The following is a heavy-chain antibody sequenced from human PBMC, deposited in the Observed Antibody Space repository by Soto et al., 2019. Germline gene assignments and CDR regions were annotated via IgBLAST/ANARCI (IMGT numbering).Heavy chain of an antibody. J-gene: IGHJ5*02. Sequence: SETLSLTCSVSGAALNSGNYYWSWIRQVPWKGLEWIGHIYVTGAVDYNPSLRDRITISQDTSERQFSLNLRLVTAADTAVYYCARLRMATNNYKWFDPWDQGXLVTV. CDR1: GAALNSGNYY. CDR2: IYVTGAV. CDR3: ARLRMATNNYKWFDP. V-gene: IGHV4-31*03. D-gene: IGHD5-12*01.